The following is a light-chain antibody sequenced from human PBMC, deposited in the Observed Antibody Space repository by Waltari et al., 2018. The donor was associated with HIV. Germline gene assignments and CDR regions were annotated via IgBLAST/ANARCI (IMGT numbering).Light chain of an antibody. CDR3: QQYYDKPLT. CDR2: WVS. V-gene: IGKV4-1*01. Sequence: DITLTQPPASLALFLASRAATNCKSSHKISYRSTLNTSLAWYQQEPRQPPKLLMFWVSNRASWVPDRFTGSGSETDFTLIINSVQAEDVAVYYCQQYYDKPLTFGRGTKVEI. J-gene: IGKJ4*01. CDR1: HKISYRSTLNTS.